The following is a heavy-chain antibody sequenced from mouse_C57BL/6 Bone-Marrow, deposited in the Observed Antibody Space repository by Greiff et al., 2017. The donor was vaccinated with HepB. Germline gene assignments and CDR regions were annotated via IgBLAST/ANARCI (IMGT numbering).Heavy chain of an antibody. D-gene: IGHD1-1*01. J-gene: IGHJ4*01. Sequence: EVQLQQSGAELVKPGASVKLSCTASGFNFKDYYMHWVKQRTEQGLEWIGRIDPEDGESTSAPKFSGKATITAATSSNTAYLQLSSLTSEDAAIYYYDRTTLVNYYAMDYWGQGTSVTVSS. V-gene: IGHV14-2*01. CDR1: GFNFKDYY. CDR3: DRTTLVNYYAMDY. CDR2: IDPEDGES.